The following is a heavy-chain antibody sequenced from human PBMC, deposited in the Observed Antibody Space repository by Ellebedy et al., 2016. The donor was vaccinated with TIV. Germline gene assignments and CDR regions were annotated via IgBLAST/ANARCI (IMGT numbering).Heavy chain of an antibody. J-gene: IGHJ4*02. CDR3: ARSYYGSGSPDY. D-gene: IGHD3-10*01. Sequence: GESLKISCAASGFAFGGFCMNWVRQAPGKGLEWVSSISTISDDVHHADSVKGRFTISRANAKNSLYLQMNSLRGEDTALYYCARSYYGSGSPDYWGQGTLVTVSS. CDR2: ISTISDDV. V-gene: IGHV3-21*04. CDR1: GFAFGGFC.